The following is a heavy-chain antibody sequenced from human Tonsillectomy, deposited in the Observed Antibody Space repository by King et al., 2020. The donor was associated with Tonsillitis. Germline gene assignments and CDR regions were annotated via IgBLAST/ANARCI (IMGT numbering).Heavy chain of an antibody. J-gene: IGHJ6*03. D-gene: IGHD3-10*01. CDR2: LYYCGST. Sequence: QLQESGPGLVKPSETLSLTFTVSVGSIISYYWGWIRQPPGRGLEVVVYLYYCGSTNYNPSLKSRVPLSVDTSKNHSSLTLSSVPAADTAVFYCASDPYYYGSGSFSGDGHYYYCMDVWGRGTTVTVSS. V-gene: IGHV4-59*13. CDR3: ASDPYYYGSGSFSGDGHYYYCMDV. CDR1: VGSIISYY.